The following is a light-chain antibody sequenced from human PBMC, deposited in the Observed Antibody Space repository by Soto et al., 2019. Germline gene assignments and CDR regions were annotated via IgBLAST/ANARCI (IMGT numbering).Light chain of an antibody. Sequence: QSALTQPASVSGSPGQSITISCTGTSNDVGGYNYVSWYQQHPGKAPKLLIYEVNNRPSGVSSRFSGSKSGNTASLTISGLQTDDEADYYCSSHTTSTTLVFGGGTQLTVL. V-gene: IGLV2-14*03. CDR1: SNDVGGYNY. J-gene: IGLJ3*02. CDR3: SSHTTSTTLV. CDR2: EVN.